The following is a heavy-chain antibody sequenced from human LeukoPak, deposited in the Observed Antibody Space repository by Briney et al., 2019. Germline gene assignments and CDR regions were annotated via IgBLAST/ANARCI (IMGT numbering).Heavy chain of an antibody. V-gene: IGHV1-2*02. CDR2: INPNSGGT. CDR3: ARGRNYYDSSRYYYEGDAFDI. D-gene: IGHD3-22*01. Sequence: ASVKVSCKASGYTFTGYYMHWARQAPGQGLEWMGWINPNSGGTNYAQKFQGRVTMTRDTSISTAYMELSRLRSDDTAVYYCARGRNYYDSSRYYYEGDAFDIWGQGTMVTVSS. CDR1: GYTFTGYY. J-gene: IGHJ3*02.